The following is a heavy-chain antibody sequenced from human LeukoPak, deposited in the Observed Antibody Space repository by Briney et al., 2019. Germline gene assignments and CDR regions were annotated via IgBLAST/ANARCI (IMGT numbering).Heavy chain of an antibody. CDR3: ARDTPETIVGATY. J-gene: IGHJ4*02. V-gene: IGHV3-48*03. CDR2: ISSSGSTI. Sequence: PGGSLRLSCAASGFTCSSYEMNWVRQAPGKGLEWVSYISSSGSTIYYADSVKGRFTISRDNAKNSLYLQMNSLRAEDTAVYYCARDTPETIVGATYWGQGTLVTVSS. CDR1: GFTCSSYE. D-gene: IGHD1-26*01.